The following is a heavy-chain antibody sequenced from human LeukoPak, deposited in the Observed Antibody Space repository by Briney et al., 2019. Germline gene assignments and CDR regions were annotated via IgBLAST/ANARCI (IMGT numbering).Heavy chain of an antibody. J-gene: IGHJ3*02. CDR3: ARDCSSTSCPAGRYFDWGAFDI. D-gene: IGHD2-2*01. Sequence: GGSLRLSCAASGFTFSSYEMNWVRQAPGKGLEWVSYISSSGSTIYYADSVKGRFTISRDNAKHSLYLQMNSLRTEDTAVYYCARDCSSTSCPAGRYFDWGAFDIWGQGTMVTVSS. V-gene: IGHV3-48*03. CDR2: ISSSGSTI. CDR1: GFTFSSYE.